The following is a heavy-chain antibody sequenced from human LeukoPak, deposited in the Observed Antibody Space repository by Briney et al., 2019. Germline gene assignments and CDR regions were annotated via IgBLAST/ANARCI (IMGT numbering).Heavy chain of an antibody. Sequence: PGGSLRLSCAASGFTFSSYGMHWVRQAPGKGLEWVAFIRYDGSNKYYADSVKGRFTISRDNSKNTLYLQMNSLRAEDTAVYYCAKDFVDDFWSGQYDWGRGTLVTVSS. CDR2: IRYDGSNK. V-gene: IGHV3-30*02. CDR3: AKDFVDDFWSGQYD. CDR1: GFTFSSYG. D-gene: IGHD3-3*01. J-gene: IGHJ4*02.